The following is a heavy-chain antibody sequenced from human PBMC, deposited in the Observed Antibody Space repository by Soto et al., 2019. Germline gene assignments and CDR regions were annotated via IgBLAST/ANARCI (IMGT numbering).Heavy chain of an antibody. Sequence: QVQLVQSGAEVKKPGASVKVSCKASGYTFTSYDINWVRQATGQGPEWMGWMNPNSGDTHYAQTFQGRVSMTRHTAIRTAYMELSSLRSEDTAMYYCARWYGGNSGDYWGQGTLVTVSS. D-gene: IGHD2-21*02. CDR3: ARWYGGNSGDY. CDR1: GYTFTSYD. CDR2: MNPNSGDT. V-gene: IGHV1-8*01. J-gene: IGHJ4*02.